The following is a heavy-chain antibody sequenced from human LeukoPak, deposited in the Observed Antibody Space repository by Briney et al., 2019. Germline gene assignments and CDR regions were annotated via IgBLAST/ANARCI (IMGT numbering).Heavy chain of an antibody. Sequence: SETLSLTCTVSGGSISRYYWSWMRQPPGKGLEWIGYIYYSGCTNYNPSLKSRVTISVDTSKNQFSLKLSAVTAADTAVYYCARAGYSSSWDYYYYYGMDVWGQGTTVTVSS. D-gene: IGHD6-13*01. V-gene: IGHV4-59*13. J-gene: IGHJ6*02. CDR3: ARAGYSSSWDYYYYYGMDV. CDR1: GGSISRYY. CDR2: IYYSGCT.